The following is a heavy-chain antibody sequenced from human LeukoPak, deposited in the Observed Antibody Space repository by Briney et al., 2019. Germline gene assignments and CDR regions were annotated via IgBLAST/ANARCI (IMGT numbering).Heavy chain of an antibody. J-gene: IGHJ4*02. Sequence: SVKVSCKASGGTFSSYAISWVRQAPGQGLEWMGGIIPIFGTANYAQKFQGRVTITADESTSTAYMELSSLRSEDTAVYYCARVAYHYDSSGYYLDYWGQGTLVTVSS. D-gene: IGHD3-22*01. V-gene: IGHV1-69*13. CDR3: ARVAYHYDSSGYYLDY. CDR1: GGTFSSYA. CDR2: IIPIFGTA.